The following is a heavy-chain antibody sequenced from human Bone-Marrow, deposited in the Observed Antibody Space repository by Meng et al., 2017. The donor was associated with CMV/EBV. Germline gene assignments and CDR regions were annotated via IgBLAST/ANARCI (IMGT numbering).Heavy chain of an antibody. D-gene: IGHD5-18*01. V-gene: IGHV1-18*01. CDR3: ARVNGYLNWFDP. Sequence: CNASGYTFTSYGISWVRQAPGQGLEWMGWISAYNGNTSYAQKLQGRVTMTTDTSTSTAYMELRSLRSDDTAVYYCARVNGYLNWFDPWGQGTLVTVSS. CDR2: ISAYNGNT. CDR1: GYTFTSYG. J-gene: IGHJ5*02.